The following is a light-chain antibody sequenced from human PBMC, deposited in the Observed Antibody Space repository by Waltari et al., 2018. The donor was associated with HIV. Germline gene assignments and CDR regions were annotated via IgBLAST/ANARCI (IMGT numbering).Light chain of an antibody. CDR1: SRDVGGYNY. CDR2: AVS. J-gene: IGLJ2*01. Sequence: QSALTQPASVSGSPGQSITISCTGTSRDVGGYNYASWYQQHPDKAPKLMIYAVSNRPSGVSNRFSGSKSGNTASLTISGLQAEDEADYYCTSYTSSSTVVFGGGTKLTVL. CDR3: TSYTSSSTVV. V-gene: IGLV2-14*01.